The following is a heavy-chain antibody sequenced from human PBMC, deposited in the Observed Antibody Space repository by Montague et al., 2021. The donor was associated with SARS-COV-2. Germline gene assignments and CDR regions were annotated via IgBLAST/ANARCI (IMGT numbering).Heavy chain of an antibody. Sequence: SLRLSLAASGFIFSSYPMTWVRQAPGKGLEWVSVVYSGGTTTYYSDSVKGRFTISRDNSKNTLYLEMNSLRAEDTAIYYCAKDRVPSSSWYDGMDVWGQGTMVIVSS. CDR2: VYSGGTTT. D-gene: IGHD6-13*01. J-gene: IGHJ6*02. CDR1: GFIFSSYP. CDR3: AKDRVPSSSWYDGMDV. V-gene: IGHV3-23*03.